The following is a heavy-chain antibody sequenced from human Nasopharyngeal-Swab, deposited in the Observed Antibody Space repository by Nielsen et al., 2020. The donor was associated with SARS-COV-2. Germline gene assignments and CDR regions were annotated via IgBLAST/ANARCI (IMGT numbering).Heavy chain of an antibody. Sequence: GESLKISCAASGFIVSNTYLSWVRQAPGKGLEWVSLIYSGGNTYYADSVKGRFTISRDNSKNTLYLQMNSLRAEDTAVYYCARREVGCSSTSCYDYWGQGTLVTVSS. D-gene: IGHD2-2*01. CDR1: GFIVSNTY. J-gene: IGHJ4*02. CDR2: IYSGGNT. V-gene: IGHV3-53*01. CDR3: ARREVGCSSTSCYDY.